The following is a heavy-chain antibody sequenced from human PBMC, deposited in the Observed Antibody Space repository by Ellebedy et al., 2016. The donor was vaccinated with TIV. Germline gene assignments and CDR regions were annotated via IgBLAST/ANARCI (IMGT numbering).Heavy chain of an antibody. D-gene: IGHD6-13*01. V-gene: IGHV3-30*03. CDR1: GFTFSSYG. J-gene: IGHJ5*02. Sequence: GGSLRLSCAASGFTFSSYGMHWVRQAPGKGLEWVAVITNDGKIKYYADSVKGRFTISRDNSMNTLSLQMNSLRVEDTAVYYCARGSDRSSWYLNWFDPWGQGTLVTVSS. CDR3: ARGSDRSSWYLNWFDP. CDR2: ITNDGKIK.